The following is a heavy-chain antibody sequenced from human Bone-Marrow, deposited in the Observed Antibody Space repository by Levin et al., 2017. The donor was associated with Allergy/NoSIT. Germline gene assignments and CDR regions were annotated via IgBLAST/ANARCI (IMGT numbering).Heavy chain of an antibody. J-gene: IGHJ4*02. V-gene: IGHV3-7*01. CDR1: GFTFSGIW. Sequence: GESLKISCAASGFTFSGIWISWVRQAPGKGLEWVANIKEDGSQTFYADSVKGRFTISRDNAQNSLYLQMNSLRAEDTAVYYCGRENWVIDYWGQGTLVTVSS. CDR2: IKEDGSQT. D-gene: IGHD7-27*01. CDR3: GRENWVIDY.